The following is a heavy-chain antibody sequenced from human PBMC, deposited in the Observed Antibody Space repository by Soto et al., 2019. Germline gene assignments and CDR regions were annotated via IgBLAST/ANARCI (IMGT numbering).Heavy chain of an antibody. CDR3: ATTTGYSSGWPSSYYYYGLDV. CDR2: ISSSGRTI. Sequence: GGALRLSCAASGFSFSSYEMNWVRQAPGRGLEWVSFISSSGRTIYYADSVKGRFTISRDNAKNSVYLQMDSLRAEDTAVYYCATTTGYSSGWPSSYYYYGLDVWGQGTTVTVSS. D-gene: IGHD6-19*01. CDR1: GFSFSSYE. V-gene: IGHV3-48*03. J-gene: IGHJ6*02.